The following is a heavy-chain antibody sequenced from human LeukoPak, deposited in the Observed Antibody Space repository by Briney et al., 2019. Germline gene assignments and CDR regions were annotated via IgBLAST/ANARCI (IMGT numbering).Heavy chain of an antibody. Sequence: PSETLSLTCTVSGGSISSGDYYWSWIRQPPGKGLEWIGDIYHTGGTNYNPSLKSRVTISVDTSKDQFSLRLSSVTAADTAVYYCARPSRQVGPYYGMDIWGQGTTVTVSS. CDR3: ARPSRQVGPYYGMDI. D-gene: IGHD1-26*01. CDR1: GGSISSGDYY. CDR2: IYHTGGT. J-gene: IGHJ6*02. V-gene: IGHV4-61*08.